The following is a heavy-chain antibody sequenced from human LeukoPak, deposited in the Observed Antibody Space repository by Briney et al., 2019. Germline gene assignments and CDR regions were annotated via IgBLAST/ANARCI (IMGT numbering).Heavy chain of an antibody. V-gene: IGHV3-7*02. CDR2: IKKDGSEK. CDR3: ARPRCTSGWYWFY. Sequence: PGGSLRLSCVVSGFTFSDYWMTWVRQAPGKGLEWVANIKKDGSEKYYVDSVKGRFTISRDNAKNSLYLQMNSLRAEDTAVYYCARPRCTSGWYWFYWGQGTLVTVSS. CDR1: GFTFSDYW. D-gene: IGHD6-19*01. J-gene: IGHJ4*02.